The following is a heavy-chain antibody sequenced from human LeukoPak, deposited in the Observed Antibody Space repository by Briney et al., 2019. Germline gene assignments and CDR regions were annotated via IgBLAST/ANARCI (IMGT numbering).Heavy chain of an antibody. CDR2: ISGSGGAT. CDR1: GFTFSNG. V-gene: IGHV3-23*01. D-gene: IGHD3-10*01. CDR3: ARGGVDYYGSGTYYLMYYFDY. J-gene: IGHJ4*02. Sequence: QAGGSLRLSCAASGFTFSNGMDWVRQAPGKGLEWVSGISGSGGATYYADSVKGRFTISRDDPHNTLYLQMNSLRAEDTAVYFCARGGVDYYGSGTYYLMYYFDYWGQGALVTVSS.